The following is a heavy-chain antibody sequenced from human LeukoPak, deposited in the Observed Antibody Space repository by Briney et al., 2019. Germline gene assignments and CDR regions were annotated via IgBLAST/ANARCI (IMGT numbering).Heavy chain of an antibody. Sequence: SETLSLTCTVSGGSISSYYWSWIRQPPGKGLEWIGYIYYSGSTNYNPSLKSRVTISVDTSKNQFSLKLSSVTAADTAVYYCWTTVTAYDYWGQGTLVTVSS. J-gene: IGHJ4*02. CDR3: WTTVTAYDY. CDR1: GGSISSYY. V-gene: IGHV4-59*08. CDR2: IYYSGST. D-gene: IGHD4-17*01.